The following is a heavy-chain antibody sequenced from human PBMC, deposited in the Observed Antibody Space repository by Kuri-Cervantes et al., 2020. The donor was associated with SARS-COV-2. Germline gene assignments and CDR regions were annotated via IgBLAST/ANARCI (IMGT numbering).Heavy chain of an antibody. CDR2: IYSCGST. Sequence: GESLKISCAASGFTVSSNYMSWVRQAPGKGLEWVSVIYSCGSTYYADSVKGRFTISRDNSKNTLYLQMNSLRAEDTAVYYCAREFLWFGELYYYYGMDVWGQGTTVTVSS. CDR1: GFTVSSNY. D-gene: IGHD3-10*01. CDR3: AREFLWFGELYYYYGMDV. J-gene: IGHJ6*02. V-gene: IGHV3-66*03.